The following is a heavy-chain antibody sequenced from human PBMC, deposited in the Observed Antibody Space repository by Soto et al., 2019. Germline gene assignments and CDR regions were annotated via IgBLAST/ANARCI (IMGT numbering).Heavy chain of an antibody. CDR3: ARDRNGGNSEGEYVDAFDI. Sequence: KPSETLSLTCTVSGGSISSYYWGWIRQPPGKGLEWIGYIYYSGSTNYNPSLKSRVTISVDTSKNQFSLKLSSVTAADTAVYYCARDRNGGNSEGEYVDAFDIWGQGTMVTVSS. J-gene: IGHJ3*02. CDR2: IYYSGST. D-gene: IGHD2-21*02. CDR1: GGSISSYY. V-gene: IGHV4-59*01.